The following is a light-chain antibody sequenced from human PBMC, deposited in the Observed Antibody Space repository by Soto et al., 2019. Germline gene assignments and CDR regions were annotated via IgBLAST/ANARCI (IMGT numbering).Light chain of an antibody. CDR2: EVS. V-gene: IGLV2-14*01. CDR1: SSDVGAYNY. CDR3: SSYTSASTYV. Sequence: QSALTQPASVSGSPGQSIAISCTGTSSDVGAYNYVSWYQHHPGKAPKPMIYEVSNRPSGVSNRFSGSKSGNTASLTISGLQAEDEADYYCSSYTSASTYVFGTGTKLTVL. J-gene: IGLJ1*01.